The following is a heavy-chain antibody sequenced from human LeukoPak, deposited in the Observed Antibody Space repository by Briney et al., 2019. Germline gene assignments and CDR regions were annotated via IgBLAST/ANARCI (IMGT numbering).Heavy chain of an antibody. CDR1: GYSFATYW. D-gene: IGHD1-26*01. V-gene: IGHV5-51*01. Sequence: GEALKISCKGSGYSFATYWIGWMRQTPGKGLEWMGIIYPGDSDTRYSPSFQGQVTISADKSINTAYLQWSSLKTSDTAMYYCARHQIVGATRSPFDYWGQGTLVTVSS. J-gene: IGHJ4*02. CDR2: IYPGDSDT. CDR3: ARHQIVGATRSPFDY.